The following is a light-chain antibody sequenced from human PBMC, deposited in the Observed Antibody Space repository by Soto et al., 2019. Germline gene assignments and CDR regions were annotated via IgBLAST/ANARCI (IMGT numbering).Light chain of an antibody. J-gene: IGKJ2*01. CDR2: GAS. CDR1: QSVSSTY. CDR3: QQYGNSRYT. V-gene: IGKV3-20*01. Sequence: EIVLTQSPGTLSLSPGEGATLSCRASQSVSSTYLAWYQQKPGQAPRLLIYGASFRATGIPDRFSGSGSGTDFTLTISRLEPEDFGVYYCQQYGNSRYTFGQVTKLEIK.